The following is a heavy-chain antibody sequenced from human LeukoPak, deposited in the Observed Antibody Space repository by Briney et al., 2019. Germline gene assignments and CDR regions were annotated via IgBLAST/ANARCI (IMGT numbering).Heavy chain of an antibody. Sequence: GGSLRLSCAASGFTFSSYWMSWVRQAPGKGLEWVANIKQDGSEKYYVDSVKGRFTISRDNAKNSLYLQMNSLRAEDTAVYYCAREGYYDFWSGFDYWGQGTLVTVSS. D-gene: IGHD3-3*01. CDR3: AREGYYDFWSGFDY. CDR2: IKQDGSEK. V-gene: IGHV3-7*01. CDR1: GFTFSSYW. J-gene: IGHJ4*02.